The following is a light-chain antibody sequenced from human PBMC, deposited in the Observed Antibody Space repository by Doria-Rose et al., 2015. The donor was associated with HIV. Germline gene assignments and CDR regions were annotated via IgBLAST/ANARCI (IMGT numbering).Light chain of an antibody. Sequence: DIQMTQSPESLGMSLGERATLNCKSNRSLLYTSKNYLAWYQQKPGQPPTLLIYWSSTRQSGVPARFSGSGSGADFTLTISSLEAEDVAVYYCQQYYDTPSFGPGTTVDIK. CDR2: WSS. CDR1: RSLLYTSKNY. J-gene: IGKJ3*01. CDR3: QQYYDTPS. V-gene: IGKV4-1*01.